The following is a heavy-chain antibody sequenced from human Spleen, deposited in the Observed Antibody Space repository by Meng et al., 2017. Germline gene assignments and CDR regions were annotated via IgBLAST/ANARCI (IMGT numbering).Heavy chain of an antibody. CDR3: GRVASLTLYYYGMDV. CDR1: TDPITSDNW. V-gene: IGHV4-4*02. D-gene: IGHD2-15*01. Sequence: VPQPTPSPGLADPAGALHPLSATSTDPITSDNWWSWDRQSPGKGLGWIGEIYHSGSTNYNPSLKSRVTISVDKSKNQFSLKLSSVTAADTAVYYCGRVASLTLYYYGMDVWGQGTTVTVSS. CDR2: IYHSGST. J-gene: IGHJ6*02.